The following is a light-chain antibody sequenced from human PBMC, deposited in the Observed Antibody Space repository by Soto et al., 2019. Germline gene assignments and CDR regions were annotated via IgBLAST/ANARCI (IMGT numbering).Light chain of an antibody. CDR2: DAS. V-gene: IGKV1-5*01. Sequence: DIQMTQSPSTLSASVGDRVTITCRASQSITNWLAWYQQKPGKAPKLLMYDASSFHSGVPSRFSGSGSGTEFTLTISSLQPDDFATYYCQQYETFSGTFGPGTKVDTK. CDR3: QQYETFSGT. J-gene: IGKJ1*01. CDR1: QSITNW.